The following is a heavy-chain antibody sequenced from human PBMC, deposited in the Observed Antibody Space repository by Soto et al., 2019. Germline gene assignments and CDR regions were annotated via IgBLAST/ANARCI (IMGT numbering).Heavy chain of an antibody. CDR2: INAGNDNT. J-gene: IGHJ6*02. Sequence: ASLKVSCKTSGYTFTTYVMHCVRQAPGQRLEWMGWINAGNDNTKYSQKFQGRVTITRDTSASTVYMELSSLSSEDTAVYYCARVGHYYYGMDVWGQGTTVTVSS. CDR3: ARVGHYYYGMDV. CDR1: GYTFTTYV. D-gene: IGHD3-10*01. V-gene: IGHV1-3*01.